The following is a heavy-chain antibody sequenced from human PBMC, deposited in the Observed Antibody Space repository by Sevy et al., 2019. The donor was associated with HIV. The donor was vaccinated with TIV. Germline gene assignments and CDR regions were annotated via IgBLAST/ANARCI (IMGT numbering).Heavy chain of an antibody. D-gene: IGHD6-13*01. CDR1: GFTFSSYG. J-gene: IGHJ4*02. Sequence: GGSLRLSCAASGFTFSSYGMLWVRQAPGKGLEWVAFIRYDGSNKYYADSVKGRFTISRDNSKNTLYLQMNSLRAEDTAVYYCAKGVAAAGTSFHDYWGQGTLVTVSS. CDR3: AKGVAAAGTSFHDY. V-gene: IGHV3-30*02. CDR2: IRYDGSNK.